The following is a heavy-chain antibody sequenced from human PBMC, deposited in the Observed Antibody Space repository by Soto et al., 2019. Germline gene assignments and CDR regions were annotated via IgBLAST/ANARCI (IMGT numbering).Heavy chain of an antibody. V-gene: IGHV3-21*01. J-gene: IGHJ6*03. D-gene: IGHD2-2*01. CDR3: ARVTGVIPAAMPGYYYYMDV. CDR2: ISSSSSYI. CDR1: GFTFSSYS. Sequence: GGSLRLSCAASGFTFSSYSMNWVRQAPGKGLEWVSSISSSSSYIYYADSVKGRFTISRDNAKNSLYLQMNSLRAEDTAVYYCARVTGVIPAAMPGYYYYMDVWGKGTTVTVSS.